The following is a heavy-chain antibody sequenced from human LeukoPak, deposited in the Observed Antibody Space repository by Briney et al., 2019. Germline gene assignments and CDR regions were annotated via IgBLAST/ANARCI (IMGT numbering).Heavy chain of an antibody. Sequence: SVKVSCKASGGTFSSYAISWVRQAPGQGLEWMGGIIPIFGTANYAQKFQGRVTFTTDESTSTAYMELSSLRSEDTAVYYCASGTYYYDSSGSEGPEYFQHWGQGTLVTVSS. D-gene: IGHD3-22*01. CDR3: ASGTYYYDSSGSEGPEYFQH. J-gene: IGHJ1*01. CDR2: IIPIFGTA. V-gene: IGHV1-69*05. CDR1: GGTFSSYA.